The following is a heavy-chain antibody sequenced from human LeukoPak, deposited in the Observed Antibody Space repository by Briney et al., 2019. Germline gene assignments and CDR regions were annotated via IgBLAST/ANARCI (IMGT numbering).Heavy chain of an antibody. D-gene: IGHD1-14*01. V-gene: IGHV3-30*14. J-gene: IGHJ4*02. CDR2: ISYDGSLK. CDR1: GFTFSSYS. Sequence: GGSLRLSCVASGFTFSSYSVHWVRQAPGKGLEWVALISYDGSLKYYADSVKGRFTISRDNSKNTVYLQMNSLRADDTAVYYCARDLATKYYFDFWGQGTLVTVSS. CDR3: ARDLATKYYFDF.